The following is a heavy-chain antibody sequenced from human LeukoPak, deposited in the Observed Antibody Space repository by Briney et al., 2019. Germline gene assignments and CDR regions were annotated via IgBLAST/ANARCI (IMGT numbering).Heavy chain of an antibody. J-gene: IGHJ4*02. D-gene: IGHD6-13*01. V-gene: IGHV1-2*02. CDR3: AREGGTYSSSRPHYFDY. CDR1: GYTFTGYY. CDR2: INPNSGGT. Sequence: ASAKVSCKAFGYTFTGYYMHWVRQAPGQGLEWMGWINPNSGGTHYEQKFQGRVTITRDTSISTAYMELSRLRYDDTAVYYCAREGGTYSSSRPHYFDYWGQGTMVPVSS.